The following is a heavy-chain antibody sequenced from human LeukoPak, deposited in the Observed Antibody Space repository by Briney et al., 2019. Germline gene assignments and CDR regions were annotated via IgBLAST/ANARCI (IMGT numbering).Heavy chain of an antibody. J-gene: IGHJ2*01. Sequence: GGSLRLSCAASGFTFSSYGMHWVRQAPGKGLEWVAFIRYDGSNKYYADSVKGRFTISRDNSKNTLYLQMNSLRAEDTAVYYCAKAAAAGTAWYFDLWGRGTLVTVSS. CDR3: AKAAAAGTAWYFDL. CDR1: GFTFSSYG. D-gene: IGHD6-13*01. CDR2: IRYDGSNK. V-gene: IGHV3-30*02.